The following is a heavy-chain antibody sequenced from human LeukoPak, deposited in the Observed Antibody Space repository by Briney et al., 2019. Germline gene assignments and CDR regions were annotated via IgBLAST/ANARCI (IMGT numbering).Heavy chain of an antibody. Sequence: SETLSLTCTASGGSISSSSYYWGWIRQPPGKGLEWIGSIYYSGSTYYNPSLKSRVTISVDTSKNQFSLKLSSVTAADTAVYYCASLPRLRFLEWLSFDYWGQGTLVTVSS. V-gene: IGHV4-39*01. J-gene: IGHJ4*02. CDR3: ASLPRLRFLEWLSFDY. D-gene: IGHD3-3*01. CDR2: IYYSGST. CDR1: GGSISSSSYY.